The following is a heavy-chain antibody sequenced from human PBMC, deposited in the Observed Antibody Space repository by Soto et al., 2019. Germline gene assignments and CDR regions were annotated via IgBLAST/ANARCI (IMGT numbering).Heavy chain of an antibody. CDR3: ARVTGRYYYGLDV. J-gene: IGHJ6*02. CDR1: GGSFSGYY. Sequence: SETLSLTCAVYGGSFSGYYWSWIRRPPGKGLEWIGEINHSGSTNYNPSLKSRVTISVDTSKNQFSLKLSSVTAADTAVYYCARVTGRYYYGLDVWGQGTTVTVSS. CDR2: INHSGST. V-gene: IGHV4-34*01.